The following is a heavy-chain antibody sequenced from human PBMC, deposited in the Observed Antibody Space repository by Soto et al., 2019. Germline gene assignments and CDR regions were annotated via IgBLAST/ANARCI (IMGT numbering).Heavy chain of an antibody. CDR3: ARRADDYYYGMDV. Sequence: RASVKVSCKASGYTFTGYYMHWVRQAPGQGLEWMGWINPNSGGTNFAQKFQGWVTKTRDTSISTAYMELSSLRSEDTAVYYCARRADDYYYGMDVWGQGTTVTVSS. J-gene: IGHJ6*02. CDR2: INPNSGGT. V-gene: IGHV1-2*04. CDR1: GYTFTGYY.